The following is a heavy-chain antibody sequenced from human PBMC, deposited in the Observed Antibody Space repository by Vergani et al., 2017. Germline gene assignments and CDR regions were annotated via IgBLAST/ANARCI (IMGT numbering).Heavy chain of an antibody. D-gene: IGHD3-22*01. CDR1: NDSVSNTFYY. Sequence: QVQLQESGPGLVKPSETLSLTCTVSNDSVSNTFYYWGWIRQTPGKGLEWIGSIYYSGSTYYNPSLESRVTMSVDRSKNQFSLKLSSVTAADTAVYYCASGTYDSSGYYVDYFDYWGQGTLVTVSS. J-gene: IGHJ4*02. CDR3: ASGTYDSSGYYVDYFDY. V-gene: IGHV4-39*07. CDR2: IYYSGST.